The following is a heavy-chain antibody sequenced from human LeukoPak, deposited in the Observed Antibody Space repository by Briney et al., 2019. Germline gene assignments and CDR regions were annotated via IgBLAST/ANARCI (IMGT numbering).Heavy chain of an antibody. V-gene: IGHV3-11*01. Sequence: GGSLRLSCAASGFTFSDYYMSWIRQAPGKGLEWVSYISSSGSTIYYADSVKGRFTISRDNAKNSLYLLMNSLRAEDTAVYYCARAESSGWYEWFDPWGQGTLVTVSS. CDR2: ISSSGSTI. J-gene: IGHJ5*02. CDR3: ARAESSGWYEWFDP. D-gene: IGHD6-19*01. CDR1: GFTFSDYY.